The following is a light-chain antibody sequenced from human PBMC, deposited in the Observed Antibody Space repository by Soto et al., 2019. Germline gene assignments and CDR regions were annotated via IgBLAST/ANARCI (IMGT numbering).Light chain of an antibody. Sequence: QAVVTQPPSASGTPGQRVTISCSGASSNIGSNAVNWYQQIPGTAPQLLIYTNNQRPSGVPDRFSGSKSGTSASLAITGLQSEDEADYHCAAWDDSLNALVFGGGTKLTVL. CDR3: AAWDDSLNALV. CDR2: TNN. CDR1: SSNIGSNA. J-gene: IGLJ3*02. V-gene: IGLV1-44*01.